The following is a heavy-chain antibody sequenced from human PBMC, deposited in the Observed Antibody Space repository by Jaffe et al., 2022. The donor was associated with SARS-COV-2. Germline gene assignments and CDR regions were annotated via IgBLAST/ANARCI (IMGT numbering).Heavy chain of an antibody. CDR2: ISGSGDST. Sequence: EVQLLESGGGLVQPGGSLRLSCTTSGFTFSSYAMSWVRQAPGSGLEWVSLISGSGDSTYYAESVKGRFTISRDNSKNTLYLQMNNLRAEDTAVYYCANSIVNWFDPWGQGTLVTVSS. D-gene: IGHD3-16*02. V-gene: IGHV3-23*01. J-gene: IGHJ5*02. CDR1: GFTFSSYA. CDR3: ANSIVNWFDP.